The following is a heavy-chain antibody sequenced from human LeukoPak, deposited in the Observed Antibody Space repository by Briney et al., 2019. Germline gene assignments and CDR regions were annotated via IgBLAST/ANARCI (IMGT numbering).Heavy chain of an antibody. V-gene: IGHV4-39*01. CDR2: IYYSGST. D-gene: IGHD6-6*01. CDR1: GGSISSSSYY. Sequence: SETLSLTCTVSGGSISSSSYYWGWIRQPPGKGLEWIGSIYYSGSTYYNPSLKSRVTISVDTSKTQFSLKLSSVTAADTAVYYCARSLSRAARPDYYYGMDVWGQGTTVTVSS. CDR3: ARSLSRAARPDYYYGMDV. J-gene: IGHJ6*02.